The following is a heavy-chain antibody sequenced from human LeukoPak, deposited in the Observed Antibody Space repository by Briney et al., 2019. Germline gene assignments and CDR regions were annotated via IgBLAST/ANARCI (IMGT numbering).Heavy chain of an antibody. V-gene: IGHV3-21*01. J-gene: IGHJ4*02. CDR2: ISSSNNYT. CDR3: ARKPHFALERPQIFDY. Sequence: PGGSLRLSCAASGFTFSSYSMNWVRQAPGKGLEWVSSISSSNNYTYYADSVKGRFTISRDNAKNSLYLLMNSLRAEDTAVYYCARKPHFALERPQIFDYWGQGTLVTVSS. D-gene: IGHD1-1*01. CDR1: GFTFSSYS.